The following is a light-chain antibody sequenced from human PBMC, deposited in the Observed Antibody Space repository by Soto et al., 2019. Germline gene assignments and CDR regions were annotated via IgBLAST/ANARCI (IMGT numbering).Light chain of an antibody. CDR1: QSVSSN. V-gene: IGKV3-15*01. CDR3: QQYNNWRS. CDR2: GAS. J-gene: IGKJ2*01. Sequence: EIVMTQSPATLSVSPGERATLSCRASQSVSSNLAWYQQKPGQAPRLLIYGASTRATGIPAMFSGSGSGTEFTLTISSLQSEDFAVYYCQQYNNWRSFGQGTKLEIK.